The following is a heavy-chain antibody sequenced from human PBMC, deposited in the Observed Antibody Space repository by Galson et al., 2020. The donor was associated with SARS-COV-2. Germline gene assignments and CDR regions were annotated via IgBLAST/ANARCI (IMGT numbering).Heavy chain of an antibody. CDR1: GYTFTSYG. D-gene: IGHD2-2*01. J-gene: IGHJ4*02. CDR3: ARDPNIVVLRAAMFCDFDY. CDR2: ISADNGNT. V-gene: IGHV1-18*04. Sequence: ASVKVSCKASGYTFTSYGISWVRQAPGQGLEWMGWISADNGNTNYAQKLQGRVTMTTDTSTSTAYMELRSLRSDDTAVYYCARDPNIVVLRAAMFCDFDYGGQGPLVTVSS.